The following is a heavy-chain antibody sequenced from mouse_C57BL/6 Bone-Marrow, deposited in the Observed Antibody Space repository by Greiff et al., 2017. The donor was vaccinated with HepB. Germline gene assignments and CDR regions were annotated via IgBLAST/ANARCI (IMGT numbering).Heavy chain of an antibody. V-gene: IGHV1-85*01. CDR1: GYTFTSYD. J-gene: IGHJ4*01. CDR2: IYPRDGST. Sequence: VQLQQSGPELVKPGASVKLSCKASGYTFTSYDINWVKQRPGQGLEWIGWIYPRDGSTKYNEKFKGKATLTVDTSSSTAYMELHSLTSEDSAVYFCASPGGTGAMDYWGQGTSVTVSS. CDR3: ASPGGTGAMDY. D-gene: IGHD3-3*01.